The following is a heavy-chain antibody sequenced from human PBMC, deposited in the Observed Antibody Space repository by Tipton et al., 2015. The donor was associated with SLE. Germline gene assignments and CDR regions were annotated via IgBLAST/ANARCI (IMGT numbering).Heavy chain of an antibody. CDR2: IYPGDSDT. CDR3: ARGPRYYYDTGFDP. D-gene: IGHD3-22*01. J-gene: IGHJ5*02. CDR1: GFTFSSYA. Sequence: SLRLSCAASGFTFSSYAMSWVRQAPGKGLEWMGIIYPGDSDTRYSPSFQGQVTISADKSISTAYLQWSSLKASDTAMYYCARGPRYYYDTGFDPWGQGTLVTVSS. V-gene: IGHV5-51*01.